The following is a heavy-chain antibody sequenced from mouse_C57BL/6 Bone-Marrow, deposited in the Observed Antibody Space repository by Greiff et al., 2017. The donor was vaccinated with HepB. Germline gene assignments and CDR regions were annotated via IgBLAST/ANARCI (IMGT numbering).Heavy chain of an antibody. D-gene: IGHD2-4*01. Sequence: EVKVVESGGGLVQSGRSLRLSCATSGFTFSDFYMEWVRQAPGKGLEWIAASRNKANDYTTEYSASVKGRFIVSRDTSQSILYLQMNALRAEDTAIYYCARDFYYDYEGFAYWGQGTLVTVSA. V-gene: IGHV7-1*01. CDR2: SRNKANDYTT. CDR3: ARDFYYDYEGFAY. CDR1: GFTFSDFY. J-gene: IGHJ3*01.